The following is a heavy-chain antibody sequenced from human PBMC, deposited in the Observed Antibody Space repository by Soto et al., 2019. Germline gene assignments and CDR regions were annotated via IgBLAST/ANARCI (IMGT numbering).Heavy chain of an antibody. D-gene: IGHD2-21*02. CDR3: TRDGDGRMTTNPYYYYGMDV. Sequence: SETLSLTCTVSGGSISGYDWSWIRQPPGKGLEWIGNVYYSGGAKYNPSVKRRVSISVDTSKNQFSLNLSSVTAADTAVYYCTRDGDGRMTTNPYYYYGMDVWGPGITVTVSS. CDR1: GGSISGYD. V-gene: IGHV4-59*01. CDR2: VYYSGGA. J-gene: IGHJ6*02.